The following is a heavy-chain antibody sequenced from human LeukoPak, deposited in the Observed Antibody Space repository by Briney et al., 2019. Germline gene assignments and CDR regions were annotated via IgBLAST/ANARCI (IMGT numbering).Heavy chain of an antibody. CDR2: ISGSGGST. D-gene: IGHD4-17*01. J-gene: IGHJ3*02. V-gene: IGHV3-23*01. Sequence: GGSLRLTCTTPKFNFHNYGLTWVRQAPGKELEWVSSISGSGGSTQYAASVQGRFTISRDNSKNTLYLQMDSLRAEDTTVYYCAKDPNCDYIGAFDIWGQGTMVSVSS. CDR1: KFNFHNYG. CDR3: AKDPNCDYIGAFDI.